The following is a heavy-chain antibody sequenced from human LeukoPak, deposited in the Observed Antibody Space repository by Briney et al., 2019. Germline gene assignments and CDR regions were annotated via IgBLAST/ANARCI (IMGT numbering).Heavy chain of an antibody. Sequence: GGSLRLSCAASGFTISNYNMNWVRQPPGKGLEWVSYISSSISDTIYYADSVKGRFTISRDNAKNSLYLQMNSLRAEDTAVYYCARTYSSGGNFDYWGQGTLVTVSS. J-gene: IGHJ4*02. CDR1: GFTISNYN. CDR3: ARTYSSGGNFDY. D-gene: IGHD6-19*01. CDR2: ISSSISDTI. V-gene: IGHV3-21*05.